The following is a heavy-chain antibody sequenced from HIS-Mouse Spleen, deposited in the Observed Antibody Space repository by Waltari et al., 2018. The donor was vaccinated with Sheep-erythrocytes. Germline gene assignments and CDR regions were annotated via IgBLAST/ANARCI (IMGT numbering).Heavy chain of an antibody. CDR2: INHSGST. V-gene: IGHV4-34*01. Sequence: QVQLQQWGAGLLKPSETLSLTCAVYGGSFSGYYLSWIRQPPGKGLEWIGEINHSGSTNYNPSLKRRVTISVDTSKNQFSLKLSSVTAADTAVYYCASKSIAARYWYFDLWGRGTLVTVSS. J-gene: IGHJ2*01. CDR3: ASKSIAARYWYFDL. D-gene: IGHD6-6*01. CDR1: GGSFSGYY.